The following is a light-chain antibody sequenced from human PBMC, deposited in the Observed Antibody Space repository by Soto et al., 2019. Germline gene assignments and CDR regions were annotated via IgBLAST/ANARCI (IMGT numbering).Light chain of an antibody. Sequence: EILMTQSPATLSVSPGARATLSCRASQSVSSNLAWYQHKPGQAPRLLIYGASPRATGIPGRFSDSGSGTVFTLTISSLQSEDLGVYYCQQYNNWPRTFGQGTKVDIK. CDR1: QSVSSN. CDR3: QQYNNWPRT. J-gene: IGKJ1*01. CDR2: GAS. V-gene: IGKV3-15*01.